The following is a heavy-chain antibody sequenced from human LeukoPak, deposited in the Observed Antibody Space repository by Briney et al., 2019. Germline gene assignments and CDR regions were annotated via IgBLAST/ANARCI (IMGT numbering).Heavy chain of an antibody. CDR2: ISSSSSTI. V-gene: IGHV3-48*04. CDR3: ARDRDGYNDAFDI. J-gene: IGHJ3*02. D-gene: IGHD5-24*01. Sequence: PGGSLRLSCAASGVTFSSYSMNWVRQAPGKGLEWVSYISSSSSTIYYADSVKGRFTISRDNAKNSLYLQMNSLRAEDTAVYYCARDRDGYNDAFDIWGQGTMVTVSS. CDR1: GVTFSSYS.